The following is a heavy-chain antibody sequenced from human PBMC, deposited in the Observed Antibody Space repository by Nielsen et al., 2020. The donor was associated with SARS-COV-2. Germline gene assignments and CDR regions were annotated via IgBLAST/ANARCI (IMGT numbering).Heavy chain of an antibody. V-gene: IGHV4-39*01. CDR1: GGSISSSSYY. CDR2: IYYSGST. CDR3: ARRYSEGFYYGMDV. J-gene: IGHJ6*02. Sequence: SETLSLTCTVSGGSISSSSYYWGWIRQPPGKGLEWIGSIYYSGSTYYNPSLKSRVTISVDTSKNQFSLKLSSVTAADTAVYYCARRYSEGFYYGMDVWGQGTTVTVSS. D-gene: IGHD1-1*01.